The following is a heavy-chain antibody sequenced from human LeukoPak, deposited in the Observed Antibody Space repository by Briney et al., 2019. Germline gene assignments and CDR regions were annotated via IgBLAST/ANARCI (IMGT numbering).Heavy chain of an antibody. CDR1: GFTFSSYA. CDR3: TTSVYCSGGSCYPGVYNWFDP. J-gene: IGHJ5*02. CDR2: IKSKTDGGTT. D-gene: IGHD2-15*01. V-gene: IGHV3-15*01. Sequence: GGSLRLSCAASGFTFSSYAMTWVRQAPGKGLEWVGRIKSKTDGGTTDYAAPVKGRFTISRDDSKNTLYLQMNSLKTEDTAVYYCTTSVYCSGGSCYPGVYNWFDPWGQGTLVTVSS.